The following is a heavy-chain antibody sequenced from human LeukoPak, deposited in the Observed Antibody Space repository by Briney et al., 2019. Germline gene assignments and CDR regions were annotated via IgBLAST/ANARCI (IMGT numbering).Heavy chain of an antibody. CDR1: GGSSSSDS. D-gene: IGHD2-2*01. CDR3: TRGRTSSSTWFDP. J-gene: IGHJ5*02. V-gene: IGHV4-4*07. Sequence: SETLSLTCTVPGGSSSSDSWNWIRQPAGKGLEWIGHITESGSTTYNPSLKGRVTMSIDTSKSQFSLRLTSVTAADTAVYYCTRGRTSSSTWFDPWGQGTLVTVSS. CDR2: ITESGST.